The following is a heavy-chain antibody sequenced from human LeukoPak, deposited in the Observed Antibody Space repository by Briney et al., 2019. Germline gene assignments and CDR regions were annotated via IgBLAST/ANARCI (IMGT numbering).Heavy chain of an antibody. D-gene: IGHD5-12*01. J-gene: IGHJ4*02. CDR2: INPNSGGT. CDR3: GRDVRGSDYNFFDY. Sequence: ASVKVSCKASGYTFSDYFIHWVRQAPGQGLEWMGWINPNSGGTNYAQKFQGRVTMTRDTSISTAYMELSRLRSDDTAVYYCGRDVRGSDYNFFDYWGQGALVTVSS. V-gene: IGHV1-2*02. CDR1: GYTFSDYF.